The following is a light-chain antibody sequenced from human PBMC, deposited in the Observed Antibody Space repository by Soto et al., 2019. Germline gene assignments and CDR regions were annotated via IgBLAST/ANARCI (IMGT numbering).Light chain of an antibody. CDR2: RNN. CDR1: SSNIGSNY. V-gene: IGLV1-47*01. CDR3: AAWDDNLRDV. Sequence: QSVLTQPPSASGTPGQRVTISCSGSSSNIGSNYVYWYQQLPGTAPKLLIYRNNQRPSGVPDRFSGSKSGTSASLAISGLRSEDEADYYCAAWDDNLRDVFGTGTKVTVL. J-gene: IGLJ1*01.